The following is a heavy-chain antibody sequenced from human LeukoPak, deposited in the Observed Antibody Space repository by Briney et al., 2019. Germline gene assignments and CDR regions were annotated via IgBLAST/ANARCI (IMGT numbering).Heavy chain of an antibody. CDR2: IYYRGST. CDR3: ARGAESPHY. J-gene: IGHJ4*02. Sequence: SETLTLTCTVSGGSISSYYWGWIRQPPGKGLEWIGSIYYRGSTYYNPYLKSRVTISVDTSMKQFSLNLISVTAADTAVYYCARGAESPHYWGQGTLVTVSS. V-gene: IGHV4-39*01. D-gene: IGHD3-16*01. CDR1: GGSISSYY.